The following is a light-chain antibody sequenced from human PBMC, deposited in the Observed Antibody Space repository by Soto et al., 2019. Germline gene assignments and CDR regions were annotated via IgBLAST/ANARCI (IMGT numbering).Light chain of an antibody. J-gene: IGKJ1*01. CDR3: QESTICPRT. V-gene: IGKV3D-15*03. CDR1: PSVSHF. Sequence: ASGSWCQRESATLSCRASPSVSHFLAWYQQKPGQAPRLLIYEASNRATGIPARFSGSGSGTEFTLTISILQSEDFAVYYCQESTICPRTFGQGTKVDI. CDR2: EAS.